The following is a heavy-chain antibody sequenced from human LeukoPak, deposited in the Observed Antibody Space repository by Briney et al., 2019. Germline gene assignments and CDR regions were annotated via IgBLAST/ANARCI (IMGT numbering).Heavy chain of an antibody. V-gene: IGHV3-48*03. J-gene: IGHJ4*02. CDR2: ISRSGSTM. Sequence: GGSLRLSCAASGFIFSSYEMHWVRQAPGKGLEWVSFISRSGSTMFYADSVKGRFTISRDNAQNSLYLQMNSLRVEDTAVYYCAREDYDILSGSSPFDYWGQGTLVTVSS. D-gene: IGHD3-9*01. CDR1: GFIFSSYE. CDR3: AREDYDILSGSSPFDY.